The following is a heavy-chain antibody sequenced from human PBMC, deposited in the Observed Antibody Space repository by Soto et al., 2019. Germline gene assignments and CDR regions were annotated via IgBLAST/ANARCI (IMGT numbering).Heavy chain of an antibody. CDR3: ASGFDGLKI. J-gene: IGHJ4*02. D-gene: IGHD3-9*01. Sequence: QVQLVESGGGLVKPGGSLRLSCAASGFTFSDYYTSWIRQPPGKGMEWVSHSSSSSIYTKYADSVEGRFTISRDTAKNSLYLQMNRLRAEDTAVYYCASGFDGLKIWGQGALGTVSS. CDR1: GFTFSDYY. V-gene: IGHV3-11*06. CDR2: SSSSSIYT.